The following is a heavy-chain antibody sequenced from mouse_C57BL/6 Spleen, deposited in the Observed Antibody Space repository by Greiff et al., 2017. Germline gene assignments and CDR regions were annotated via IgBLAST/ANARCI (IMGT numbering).Heavy chain of an antibody. CDR2: IYPGDGAT. V-gene: IGHV1-80*01. Sequence: QVQLQQSGAELVKPGASVKISCKASGYTFSSYWMNWVKQRPGKGLEWIGLIYPGDGATNYNGKFKGKATLTADQSSSTAYMQLSSLTSEDSAVYFCARRGDYGWYFDVWGTGTTVTVSS. J-gene: IGHJ1*03. CDR1: GYTFSSYW. D-gene: IGHD2-4*01. CDR3: ARRGDYGWYFDV.